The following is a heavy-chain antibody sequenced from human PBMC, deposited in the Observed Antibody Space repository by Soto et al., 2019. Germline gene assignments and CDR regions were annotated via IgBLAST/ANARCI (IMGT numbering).Heavy chain of an antibody. D-gene: IGHD2-15*01. J-gene: IGHJ4*02. V-gene: IGHV3-23*01. CDR2: ISGSGGST. Sequence: GGSLRLSCAASGFTFSSYAMSWVRQAPGKGLEWVSAISGSGGSTYYEDSVKGRFTISRDNSKNTLYLQMNSLRAEDTAVYYCAKLVAAAYYFDYWGQGTLVTVSS. CDR3: AKLVAAAYYFDY. CDR1: GFTFSSYA.